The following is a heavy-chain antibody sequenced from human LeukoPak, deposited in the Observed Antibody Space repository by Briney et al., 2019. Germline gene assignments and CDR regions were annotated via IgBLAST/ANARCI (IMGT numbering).Heavy chain of an antibody. D-gene: IGHD2-2*01. J-gene: IGHJ4*02. CDR2: ISGSGGST. Sequence: GGSLRLSCAASRFTFSNYGMSWVRQAPGKGLEWVSAISGSGGSTYYADSVKGRLTISRDNSKNTLFLQMNSLRAEDTAVYFCAKDSRDFVVVPSAVPDYWGQGTLVTVSS. V-gene: IGHV3-23*01. CDR1: RFTFSNYG. CDR3: AKDSRDFVVVPSAVPDY.